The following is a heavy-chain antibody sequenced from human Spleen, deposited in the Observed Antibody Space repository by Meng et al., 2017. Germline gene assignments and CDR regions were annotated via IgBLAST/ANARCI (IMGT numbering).Heavy chain of an antibody. J-gene: IGHJ4*02. Sequence: LLQCGAGLLKPSETLSLTCVVSGGAFSDYYWSWIRQPPGKGLEWIGEINHSASTNYNPSLESRATISVDTSQNNLSLKLSSVTAADSAVYYCARGPTTMAHDFDYWGQGTLVTVSS. CDR2: INHSAST. CDR3: ARGPTTMAHDFDY. CDR1: GGAFSDYY. V-gene: IGHV4-34*01. D-gene: IGHD4-11*01.